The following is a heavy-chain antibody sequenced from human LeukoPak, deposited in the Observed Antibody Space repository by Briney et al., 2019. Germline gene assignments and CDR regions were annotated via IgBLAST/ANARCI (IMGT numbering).Heavy chain of an antibody. CDR1: GFTFSSYE. CDR3: ARGDSGSYSDY. V-gene: IGHV3-48*03. CDR2: ISSSGSTK. J-gene: IGHJ4*02. Sequence: GGSLRLSCAASGFTFSSYEMNWVRQAPGKGLEWVSNISSSGSTKYHADSVKGRFTISRDNAKNSLYLQMNSLRAEDTAVYYCARGDSGSYSDYWGQGTLVTVSS. D-gene: IGHD1-26*01.